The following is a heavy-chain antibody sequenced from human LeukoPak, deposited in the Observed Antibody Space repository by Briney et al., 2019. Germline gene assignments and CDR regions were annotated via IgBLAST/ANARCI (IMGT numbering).Heavy chain of an antibody. Sequence: ASVKVSCKASGYTFTSYAMHWVRQAPGQRLEWMGWINAGNGNTKYSQKFQGRVTITADESTSTAYMELSSLRSEDTAVYYCARDPGNTAGIDYWGQGTLVTVSS. V-gene: IGHV1-3*01. CDR2: INAGNGNT. CDR1: GYTFTSYA. CDR3: ARDPGNTAGIDY. J-gene: IGHJ4*02. D-gene: IGHD5-18*01.